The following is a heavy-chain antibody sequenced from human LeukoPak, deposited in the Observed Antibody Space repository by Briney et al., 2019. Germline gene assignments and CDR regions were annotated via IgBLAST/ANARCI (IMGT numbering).Heavy chain of an antibody. Sequence: SETLSLTCTVSGGSISSSSYYWSWLRQSAGKGLEWIGRIYTSGSTNYSPSLKSRVTMSVDTSENQFSLKLSSVTAADTAVYYCARLFYGSGSRYFDSWGQGTLVTVSS. CDR3: ARLFYGSGSRYFDS. CDR2: IYTSGST. J-gene: IGHJ4*02. V-gene: IGHV4-61*02. CDR1: GGSISSSSYY. D-gene: IGHD3-10*01.